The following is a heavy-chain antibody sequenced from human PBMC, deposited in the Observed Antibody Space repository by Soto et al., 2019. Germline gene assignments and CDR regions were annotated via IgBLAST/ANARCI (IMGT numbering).Heavy chain of an antibody. V-gene: IGHV3-23*01. CDR2: ISGRGGST. CDR1: GFTFRNYA. CDR3: ASGVDLVVVTALY. D-gene: IGHD2-21*02. J-gene: IGHJ4*02. Sequence: PGGCRRLSCAASGFTFRNYAMSWVRQAAGKGLEWVSAISGRGGSTYYADSVKGRFTISRDNSKNTVYLQINSLRAADTAVYFCASGVDLVVVTALYWGQGTLVTVSS.